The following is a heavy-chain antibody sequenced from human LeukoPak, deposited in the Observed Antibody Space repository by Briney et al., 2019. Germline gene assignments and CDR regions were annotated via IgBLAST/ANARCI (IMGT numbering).Heavy chain of an antibody. D-gene: IGHD1-1*01. CDR3: ARVAWSPGTSYYYMDV. CDR2: IYTSGST. Sequence: PSETLSLTCTVSGGSISSYYWSWIRQPAGKGLEWIGRIYTSGSTNYNPSLKSRVTMSVHTSKNQFSLKLSSVTAADTAVYYCARVAWSPGTSYYYMDVWGKGTTITVSS. J-gene: IGHJ6*03. CDR1: GGSISSYY. V-gene: IGHV4-4*07.